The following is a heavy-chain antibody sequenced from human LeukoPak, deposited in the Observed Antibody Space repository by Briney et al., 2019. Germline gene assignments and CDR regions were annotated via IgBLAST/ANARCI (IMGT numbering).Heavy chain of an antibody. CDR2: IDVAGNT. Sequence: GGSLRLSCAASGFTVSSDYMTWVRQAPGKGLEWLSSIDVAGNTIYAHYMRGRFTISRDNSKNTLYLQMNSLRVDDTAVYFCARDASGSRPNSWGPGTLVTVTS. D-gene: IGHD3-10*01. CDR3: ARDASGSRPNS. J-gene: IGHJ4*02. CDR1: GFTVSSDY. V-gene: IGHV3-53*01.